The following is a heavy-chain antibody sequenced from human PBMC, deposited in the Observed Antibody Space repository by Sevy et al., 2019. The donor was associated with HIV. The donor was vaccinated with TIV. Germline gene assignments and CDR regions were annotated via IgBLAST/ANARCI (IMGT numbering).Heavy chain of an antibody. CDR3: TTSFVPNAFHM. J-gene: IGHJ3*02. Sequence: GGSLRLSCAASGFTFSNAWMTWVRQAPGKGLEWVGRIKSKTDGGTTDYAAPVKGRFTISRDDSKNTLYLQMNSLKSEDTAVYYCTTSFVPNAFHMWGQGTMVTVSS. CDR1: GFTFSNAW. V-gene: IGHV3-15*07. D-gene: IGHD2-8*01. CDR2: IKSKTDGGTT.